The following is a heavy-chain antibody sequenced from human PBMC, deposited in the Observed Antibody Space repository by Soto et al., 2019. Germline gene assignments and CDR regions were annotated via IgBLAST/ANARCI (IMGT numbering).Heavy chain of an antibody. V-gene: IGHV3-33*01. CDR2: IWYDGSNK. D-gene: IGHD4-17*01. Sequence: QVQLVESGGGVVQPGRSLRLSCAASGFTFSSYGMHWVRQAPGKGLEWVAVIWYDGSNKYYADPVKGRFTISRDNSKNTLYLQMNSLRAEDTAVYYCARDRYYGDSNWFDPWGQGTLVTVSS. CDR1: GFTFSSYG. CDR3: ARDRYYGDSNWFDP. J-gene: IGHJ5*02.